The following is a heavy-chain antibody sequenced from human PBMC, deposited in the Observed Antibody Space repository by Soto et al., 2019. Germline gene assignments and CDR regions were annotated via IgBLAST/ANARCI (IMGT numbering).Heavy chain of an antibody. J-gene: IGHJ4*02. CDR2: ISWDGGST. Sequence: GGSLRLSCAASGFTFDDYTMHWVRQAPGKGLEWVSLISWDGGSTYYADSVKGRFTISRDNSKNSLYLQMNSLRTEDTALYYCANLGLARWGQGTLVTSPQ. CDR3: ANLGLAR. D-gene: IGHD6-19*01. CDR1: GFTFDDYT. V-gene: IGHV3-43*01.